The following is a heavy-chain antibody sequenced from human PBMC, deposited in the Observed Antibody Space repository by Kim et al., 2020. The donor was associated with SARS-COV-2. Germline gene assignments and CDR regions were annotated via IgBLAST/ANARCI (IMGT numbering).Heavy chain of an antibody. CDR3: THRQGDYGGFDF. J-gene: IGHJ4*02. D-gene: IGHD4-17*01. V-gene: IGHV2-5*01. Sequence: YSPSLKTRLTITKDTSKNQVVLTMTNMDPVDTATYYCTHRQGDYGGFDFWGQGTLVTVSS.